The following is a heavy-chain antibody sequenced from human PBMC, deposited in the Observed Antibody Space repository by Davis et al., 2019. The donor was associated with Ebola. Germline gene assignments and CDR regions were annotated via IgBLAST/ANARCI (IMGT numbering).Heavy chain of an antibody. Sequence: PGGSLRLSCGASGFTFSNYAMSWVRQTPGQGLEYIASIDTRGSAYHADSVKGRFTISRDNSKNTLYLEMNGLRAEDTAVYYCAKPFQWLVGFDFWGQGALVTVSS. CDR1: GFTFSNYA. J-gene: IGHJ4*02. CDR3: AKPFQWLVGFDF. V-gene: IGHV3-23*01. CDR2: IDTRGSA. D-gene: IGHD6-19*01.